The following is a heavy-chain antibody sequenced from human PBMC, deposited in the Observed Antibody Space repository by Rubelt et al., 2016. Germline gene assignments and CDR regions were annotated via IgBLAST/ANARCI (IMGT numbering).Heavy chain of an antibody. CDR3: AKDRARIPPGDTDY. CDR1: GFSFSMYW. J-gene: IGHJ4*02. D-gene: IGHD2-2*02. Sequence: GSLRLSCAASGFSFSMYWMHWVRQVPGKGLVWVSRIYSDVSSTTYADSVKGRFTISRDNSKNTVDLQMNSLRVEDTAVYYCAKDRARIPPGDTDYWGQGTLVTVSS. CDR2: IYSDVSST. V-gene: IGHV3-74*01.